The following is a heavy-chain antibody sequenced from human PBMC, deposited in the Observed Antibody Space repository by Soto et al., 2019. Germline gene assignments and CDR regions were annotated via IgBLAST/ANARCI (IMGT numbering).Heavy chain of an antibody. J-gene: IGHJ4*02. CDR1: GFIFNDYW. V-gene: IGHV3-74*01. D-gene: IGHD1-1*01. CDR2: INPDGSST. Sequence: GGSLRLSCAASGFIFNDYWLHWVRQAPGKGLEWLSRINPDGSSTDYADSVKGRFTVSRDNAKNTLYLQMNSLRAEDTAVYYFAREGATTGLKSRGQGAVVTVSS. CDR3: AREGATTGLKS.